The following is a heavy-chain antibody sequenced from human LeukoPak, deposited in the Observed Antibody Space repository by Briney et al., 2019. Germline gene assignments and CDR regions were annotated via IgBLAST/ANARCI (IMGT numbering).Heavy chain of an antibody. CDR2: IHPSTGNP. J-gene: IGHJ4*02. Sequence: EASVKVSCKASGYTFTNYAINWVRQAPGQGLEWMGWIHPSTGNPTYAQGFTGRFVFSLDTSVSTTYLQISSLKAEDTAVYYCARAFQRLGELSLPNYWGQGTLVTVSS. CDR1: GYTFTNYA. V-gene: IGHV7-4-1*02. CDR3: ARAFQRLGELSLPNY. D-gene: IGHD3-16*02.